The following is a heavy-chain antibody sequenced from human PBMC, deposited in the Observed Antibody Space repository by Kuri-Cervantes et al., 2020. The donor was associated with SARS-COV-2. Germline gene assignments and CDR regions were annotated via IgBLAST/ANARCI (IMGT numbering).Heavy chain of an antibody. CDR3: ARDYGAAGTVDY. V-gene: IGHV3-30*07. CDR1: GFTFSSYA. J-gene: IGHJ4*02. CDR2: ISYDGSNK. Sequence: GESLKISCAASGFTFSSYAMHWVRQAPGKGLEWVAVISYDGSNKYYADSVKGRLTISRDNAKNSLYLQMNSLRAEDTAVYYCARDYGAAGTVDYWGQGTLVTVSS. D-gene: IGHD6-13*01.